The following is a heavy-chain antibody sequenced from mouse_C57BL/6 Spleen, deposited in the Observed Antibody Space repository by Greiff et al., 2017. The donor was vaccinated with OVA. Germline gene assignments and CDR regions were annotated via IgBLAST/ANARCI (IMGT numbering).Heavy chain of an antibody. V-gene: IGHV1-62-2*01. D-gene: IGHD1-1*01. Sequence: QVQLQQSGAELVKPGASVKLSCKASGYTFTEYTIHWVKQRSGQGLEWIGWFYPGSGSLYYNEKFKDKATLTADKSSSTVHMALSRLTSEDSAVYYCARNEALLRSDGMDDWGQGTSVTVSA. CDR1: GYTFTEYT. J-gene: IGHJ4*01. CDR3: ARNEALLRSDGMDD. CDR2: FYPGSGSL.